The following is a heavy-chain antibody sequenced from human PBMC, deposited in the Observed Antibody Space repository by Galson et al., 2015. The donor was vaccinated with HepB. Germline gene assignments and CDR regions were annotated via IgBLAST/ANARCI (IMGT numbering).Heavy chain of an antibody. CDR1: GFTFDDYT. V-gene: IGHV3-43*01. Sequence: SLRLSCAASGFTFDDYTMHWVRQAPGKGLEWVSLISWDGGSTYYADSVKGRFTISRDNSKNSLYLQMNSLRTEDTALYYCAKGQYSGSYDHAFDIRGQGTMVTVSS. J-gene: IGHJ3*02. D-gene: IGHD1-26*01. CDR3: AKGQYSGSYDHAFDI. CDR2: ISWDGGST.